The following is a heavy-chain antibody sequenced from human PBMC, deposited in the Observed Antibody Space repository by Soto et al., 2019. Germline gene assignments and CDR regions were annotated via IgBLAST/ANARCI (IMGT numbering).Heavy chain of an antibody. V-gene: IGHV1-18*04. D-gene: IGHD5-18*01. CDR3: ARDLAYPGIQLWLPFDY. Sequence: ASVKVSCKTSRYTFTSYGLNLVRQAPGQGFEWMGWISAYNGNKNYAPKLQGRVTMTIDPSTRTDYMELRSLRFDETVVYYCARDLAYPGIQLWLPFDYWGQGTLVTLCS. J-gene: IGHJ4*02. CDR2: ISAYNGNK. CDR1: RYTFTSYG.